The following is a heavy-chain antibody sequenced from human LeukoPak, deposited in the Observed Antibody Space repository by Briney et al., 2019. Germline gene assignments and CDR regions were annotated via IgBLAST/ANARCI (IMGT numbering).Heavy chain of an antibody. D-gene: IGHD6-25*01. CDR3: ARGPPWYFDL. V-gene: IGHV3-23*01. Sequence: GGSLRLSCAASGFTSITSAICGVRPAPGEGLGWVSPLIGLGVITYYADSLKGRFSTSTDKFKKTLYLQMNSLRAQDTTVYYFARGPPWYFDLWGRGTLVTVSS. CDR2: LIGLGVIT. CDR1: GFTSITSA. J-gene: IGHJ2*01.